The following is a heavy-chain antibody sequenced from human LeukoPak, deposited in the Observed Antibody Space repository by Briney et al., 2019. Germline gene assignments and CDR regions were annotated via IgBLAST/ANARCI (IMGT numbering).Heavy chain of an antibody. V-gene: IGHV3-48*02. Sequence: GSLRLSCAASGLTFSSYSMNWVRQAPGKGLEWISYISSGGGGTYYADSVKGRFTISRDNAKNSLYLQMNSLRDEDTAVYFCARARSSGWVIDSWGQGTLVTVSS. CDR1: GLTFSSYS. D-gene: IGHD6-19*01. CDR3: ARARSSGWVIDS. CDR2: ISSGGGGT. J-gene: IGHJ4*02.